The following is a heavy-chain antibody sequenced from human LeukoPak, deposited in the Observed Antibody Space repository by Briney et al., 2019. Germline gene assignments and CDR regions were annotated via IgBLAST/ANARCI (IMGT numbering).Heavy chain of an antibody. J-gene: IGHJ6*02. CDR3: ARGYIAVAGIAYYYYYYGMDV. CDR2: IIPIFGTA. CDR1: GGTFSSYA. D-gene: IGHD6-19*01. V-gene: IGHV1-69*13. Sequence: GASVKVSCKASGGTFSSYAISWVRQAPGQGLEWMGGIIPIFGTANYAQKFQGRVTITADESTSTAYMELSSLRSEDTAVYYCARGYIAVAGIAYYYYYYGMDVWGQGTTVTVSS.